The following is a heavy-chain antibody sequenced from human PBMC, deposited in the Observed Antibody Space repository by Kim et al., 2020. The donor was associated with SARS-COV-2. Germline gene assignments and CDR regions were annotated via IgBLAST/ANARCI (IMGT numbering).Heavy chain of an antibody. V-gene: IGHV3-48*02. CDR2: ISSSSSTI. J-gene: IGHJ4*02. CDR3: ARVGYDFWSGYFTFDY. CDR1: GFTFSSYS. D-gene: IGHD3-3*01. Sequence: GGSLRLSCAASGFTFSSYSMNWVRQAPGKGLEWVSYISSSSSTIYYADSVKGRFTISRDNAKNSLYLQMNSLRDEDTAVYYCARVGYDFWSGYFTFDYWGQGTLVTVSS.